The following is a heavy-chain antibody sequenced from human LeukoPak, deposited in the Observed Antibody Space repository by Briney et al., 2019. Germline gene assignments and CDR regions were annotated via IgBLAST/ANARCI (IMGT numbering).Heavy chain of an antibody. D-gene: IGHD3-16*01. J-gene: IGHJ4*01. CDR1: GFSLSNHW. V-gene: IGHV3-7*01. CDR3: ARDWAFDY. CDR2: IKQDGSEK. Sequence: GGSLRLSCAASGFSLSNHWMNWVRQAPGKGLEWVANIKQDGSEKYYVASVTGRFTVSRDDAKNSLYLQMNSLRAEDTAVYYCARDWAFDYWGQGTLVTVAS.